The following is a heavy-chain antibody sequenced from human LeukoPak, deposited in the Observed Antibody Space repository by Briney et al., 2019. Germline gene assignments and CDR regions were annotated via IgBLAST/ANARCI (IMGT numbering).Heavy chain of an antibody. CDR3: TTDTLYYYDSSGYYYVDY. CDR2: IKSKTDGGTT. Sequence: GGSLRLSCAASGXTFSNAWMSWVRQAPGKGLEWVGRIKSKTDGGTTDYAAPVKGRFTISRDDSKNTLYLQMNSLKTEDTAVYYCTTDTLYYYDSSGYYYVDYWGQGTLVTVSS. J-gene: IGHJ4*02. V-gene: IGHV3-15*01. CDR1: GXTFSNAW. D-gene: IGHD3-22*01.